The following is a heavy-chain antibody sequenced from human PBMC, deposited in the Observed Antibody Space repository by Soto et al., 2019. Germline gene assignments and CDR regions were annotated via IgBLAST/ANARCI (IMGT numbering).Heavy chain of an antibody. Sequence: QVQLVQSGAEVKKPGSSVKVSCKASGGTFSSYAISWVRQAPGQGLEWMGGIIPIFGTANYAQKFQGRVTITADDSTSTAYMELSSLRSEDTAVYYCARALPIIYDSSGYYGGWFDPWGQGTLVTVSS. V-gene: IGHV1-69*01. CDR3: ARALPIIYDSSGYYGGWFDP. CDR2: IIPIFGTA. J-gene: IGHJ5*02. D-gene: IGHD3-22*01. CDR1: GGTFSSYA.